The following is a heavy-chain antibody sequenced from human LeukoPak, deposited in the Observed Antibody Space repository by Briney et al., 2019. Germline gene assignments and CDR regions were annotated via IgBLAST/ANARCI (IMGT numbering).Heavy chain of an antibody. D-gene: IGHD3-22*01. CDR1: GGSFTDYY. J-gene: IGHJ6*02. Sequence: SETLSLTCVVNGGSFTDYYWTWIRQAPGNGLEWVGDIDHRGSINYNPSLKSRVTISVDTSKSQFSLRLSSVTAADTAVYYCARGLVVVTMTSSIMDVWGQGTTVTVSS. CDR3: ARGLVVVTMTSSIMDV. V-gene: IGHV4-34*01. CDR2: IDHRGSI.